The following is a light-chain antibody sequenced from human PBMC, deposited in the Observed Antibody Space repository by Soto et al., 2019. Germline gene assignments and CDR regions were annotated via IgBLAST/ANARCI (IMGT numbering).Light chain of an antibody. CDR2: DAS. CDR3: QQRLSWPIT. CDR1: ESISSQ. J-gene: IGKJ5*01. Sequence: EIVLTQSPASLSLSPGEGATLSCRASESISSQLVWYQQIPGQAPRLLIYDASNRATGFPARFSGSVSGTDFSLTISSAEPEDFAVYSCQQRLSWPITLGQGTRMEI. V-gene: IGKV3-11*01.